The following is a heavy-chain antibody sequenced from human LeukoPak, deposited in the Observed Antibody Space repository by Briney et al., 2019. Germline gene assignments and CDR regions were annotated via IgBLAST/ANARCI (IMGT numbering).Heavy chain of an antibody. D-gene: IGHD3-22*01. V-gene: IGHV4-59*01. J-gene: IGHJ6*02. CDR1: GGSISSYY. CDR2: IYYSGST. Sequence: SETLSLTCTVSGGSISSYYWSWIRQPLGKGLEWIGYIYYSGSTNYNPSLKSRVTISVDTSKNQFSLKLSSVTAADTAVYYCARVGPNSGYYYYCYGMDVWGQGTTVTVSS. CDR3: ARVGPNSGYYYYCYGMDV.